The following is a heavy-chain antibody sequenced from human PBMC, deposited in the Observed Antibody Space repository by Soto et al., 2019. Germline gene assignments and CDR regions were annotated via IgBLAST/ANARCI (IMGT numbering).Heavy chain of an antibody. V-gene: IGHV4-59*01. J-gene: IGHJ1*01. CDR2: IYYSGST. D-gene: IGHD2-15*01. Sequence: SETLSLTCTVSGGSISSYYWSWIRQPPGKGLEWIGYIYYSGSTNYNPSLKSRVTISVDTSKNQFSLKLSSVTAADTAVYYCARGGILGYCSGGSCFPTFEYFQHWRQGTLVTVSS. CDR3: ARGGILGYCSGGSCFPTFEYFQH. CDR1: GGSISSYY.